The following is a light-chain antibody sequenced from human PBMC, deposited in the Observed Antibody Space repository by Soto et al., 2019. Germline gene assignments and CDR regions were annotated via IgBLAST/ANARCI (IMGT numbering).Light chain of an antibody. CDR1: QSVSSDY. CDR3: QQYGSSRFT. Sequence: EIVLTQSPDTLSLSPGERATLSCRASQSVSSDYLVWYQQKPGQAPRLLIYGASRRATGIPDRFSGSGSGTDFILTISRLEPEDFAVYYCQQYGSSRFTFGPGTKVDIK. V-gene: IGKV3-20*01. J-gene: IGKJ3*01. CDR2: GAS.